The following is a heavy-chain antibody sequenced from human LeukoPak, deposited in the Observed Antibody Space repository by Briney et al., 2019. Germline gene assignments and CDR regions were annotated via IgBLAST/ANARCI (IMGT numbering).Heavy chain of an antibody. V-gene: IGHV3-9*01. D-gene: IGHD2-15*01. Sequence: GRSLRLSCAASGFTFYDYAMHWVRQAPGKGLEWVSGISWNSGSIGYADSVKGRFTISRDNAKNSLYLQMNSLRAEDTALYYCARTTEPIVVVAATRVGYFDYWGQGTLVTVSS. CDR2: ISWNSGSI. J-gene: IGHJ4*02. CDR1: GFTFYDYA. CDR3: ARTTEPIVVVAATRVGYFDY.